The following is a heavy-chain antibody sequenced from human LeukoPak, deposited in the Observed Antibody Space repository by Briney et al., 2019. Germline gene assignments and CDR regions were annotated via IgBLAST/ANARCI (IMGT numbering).Heavy chain of an antibody. CDR3: ARVRYSSRYFDY. D-gene: IGHD6-13*01. V-gene: IGHV3-21*01. CDR2: MSSSRSYI. CDR1: GFTFSSYI. Sequence: PGGSLRLSCAACGFTFSSYIMNWVRQAPGKGREWVSSMSSSRSYIFYADSVKGRFTISRDNAKNSLYLQMNSLSAEETAVYYCARVRYSSRYFDYWGQGTLVTVSS. J-gene: IGHJ4*02.